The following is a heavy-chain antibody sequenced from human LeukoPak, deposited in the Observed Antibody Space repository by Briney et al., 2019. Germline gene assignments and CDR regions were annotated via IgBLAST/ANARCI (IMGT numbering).Heavy chain of an antibody. CDR3: AKDNPPTKG. CDR2: ISYDGSNK. D-gene: IGHD5-24*01. J-gene: IGHJ4*02. V-gene: IGHV3-30*18. CDR1: GFTFSSYG. Sequence: GGSLRLSCAASGFTFSSYGMHWVRQAPGKGLEWVAVISYDGSNKYYADSVKGRFTISRDNSKNTLYPQMNSLRAEDTAVYYCAKDNPPTKGWGQGTLVTVSS.